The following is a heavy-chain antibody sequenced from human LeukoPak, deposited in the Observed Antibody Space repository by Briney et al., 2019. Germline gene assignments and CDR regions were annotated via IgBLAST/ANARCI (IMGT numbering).Heavy chain of an antibody. D-gene: IGHD2-2*01. V-gene: IGHV4-31*03. J-gene: IGHJ5*02. CDR1: GGPISSGDCY. CDR3: ARVRGCSSASCYGDYNWFDR. CDR2: IYYSGST. Sequence: PSETLSLTCTVSGGPISSGDCYWSWIRQHPGKVREWNAYIYYSGSTYYNLSINSRVTNSVDTTKNQLSLKLSSVTAADTYGYYCARVRGCSSASCYGDYNWFDRWGQGTLVTVS.